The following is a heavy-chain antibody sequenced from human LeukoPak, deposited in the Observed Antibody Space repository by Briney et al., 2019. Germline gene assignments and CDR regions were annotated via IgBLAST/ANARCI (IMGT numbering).Heavy chain of an antibody. D-gene: IGHD3-22*01. J-gene: IGHJ4*02. V-gene: IGHV4-59*01. CDR1: GGSISSYY. CDR3: ARDGGYDSSGYYEY. Sequence: SETLSLTCTVSGGSISSYYWSWIRQPPGKGLEWIGYIYYSGSTNYSPSLKSRVTISVDTSKNQFSLKLSSVTAADTAVYYCARDGGYDSSGYYEYWGQGTLVTVSS. CDR2: IYYSGST.